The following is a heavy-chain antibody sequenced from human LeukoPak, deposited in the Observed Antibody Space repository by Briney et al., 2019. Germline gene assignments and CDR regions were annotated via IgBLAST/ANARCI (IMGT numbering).Heavy chain of an antibody. Sequence: PGGSLRLSCAASGFTFSSYAMHWVRQAPGKGLEWVAVISCDGSNKYYADSVKGRFTISRDNSKNTLYLQMNSLRAEDTAVYYCARGEQQLNYYYYYGMDVWGKGTTVTVSS. J-gene: IGHJ6*04. CDR3: ARGEQQLNYYYYYGMDV. V-gene: IGHV3-30*04. D-gene: IGHD6-13*01. CDR2: ISCDGSNK. CDR1: GFTFSSYA.